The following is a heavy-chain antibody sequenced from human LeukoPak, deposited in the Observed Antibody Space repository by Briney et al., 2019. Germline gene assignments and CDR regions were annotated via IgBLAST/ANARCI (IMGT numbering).Heavy chain of an antibody. Sequence: GGSLRLSCAASEFSVGSNYMSWVRQAPGKGLEWVSLIYSGGSTNYADSVKGRFTISRDSSKNTLYLQMNSLRAEDTAVYYCARPDEGYYDSGFDYWGQGTLVTVSS. J-gene: IGHJ4*02. CDR3: ARPDEGYYDSGFDY. CDR2: IYSGGST. V-gene: IGHV3-66*04. D-gene: IGHD3-22*01. CDR1: EFSVGSNY.